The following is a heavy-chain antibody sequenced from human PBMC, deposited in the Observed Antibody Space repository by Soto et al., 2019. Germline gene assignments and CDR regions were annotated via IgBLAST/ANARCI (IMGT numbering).Heavy chain of an antibody. Sequence: GASVKVSCKASGYTFTSYGISWVRQAPGQGLEWMGWISAYNGNTNYAQKLQGRVTMTTDTSTSTAYMELRSLRSDDTAVYYCARMYYYESSGYYSDAFDIWGQGTMVTVSS. CDR3: ARMYYYESSGYYSDAFDI. V-gene: IGHV1-18*04. J-gene: IGHJ3*02. CDR2: ISAYNGNT. D-gene: IGHD3-22*01. CDR1: GYTFTSYG.